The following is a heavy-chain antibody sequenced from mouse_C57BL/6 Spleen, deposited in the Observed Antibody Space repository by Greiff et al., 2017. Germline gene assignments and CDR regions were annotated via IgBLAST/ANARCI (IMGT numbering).Heavy chain of an antibody. CDR1: GYTFTSYR. CDR2: IYPGSGST. J-gene: IGHJ4*01. CDR3: ARYTTVVEDY. D-gene: IGHD1-1*01. Sequence: QVQLPQPGAELVKPGASVKMSCKASGYTFTSYRITWVKQRPGQGLEWIGDIYPGSGSTNYNEKFKSKATLTVDTSSSTAYMQLSSLTSEDSAVYYCARYTTVVEDYWGQGTSVTVSS. V-gene: IGHV1-55*01.